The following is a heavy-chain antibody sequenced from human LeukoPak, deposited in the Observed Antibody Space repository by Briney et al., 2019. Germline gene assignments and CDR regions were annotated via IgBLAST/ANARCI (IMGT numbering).Heavy chain of an antibody. V-gene: IGHV3-30*02. CDR2: IRYDGSNK. Sequence: GGSLRLSCAASGFTFSNHWMHWVRQAPGKGLEWVAFIRYDGSNKYYADSVKGRFTISRDNSKNTLYLQMNSLRAEDTAVYYCAKDYDFWSGHNPDYWGQGTLVTVSS. J-gene: IGHJ4*02. CDR3: AKDYDFWSGHNPDY. CDR1: GFTFSNHW. D-gene: IGHD3-3*01.